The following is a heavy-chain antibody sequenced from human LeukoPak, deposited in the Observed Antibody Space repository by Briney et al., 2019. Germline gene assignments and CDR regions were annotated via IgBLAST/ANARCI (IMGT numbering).Heavy chain of an antibody. Sequence: ASVKVSCKASGYTFTSYGISWVRQAPGQGLEWMGWISAYNGNTNYAQKLQGRVTMTTDTSMSTAYMELRSLRSDDTAVYYCARRQFSGWLRHDAFDIWGQRTMVTVSS. CDR3: ARRQFSGWLRHDAFDI. CDR1: GYTFTSYG. V-gene: IGHV1-18*01. D-gene: IGHD6-19*01. CDR2: ISAYNGNT. J-gene: IGHJ3*02.